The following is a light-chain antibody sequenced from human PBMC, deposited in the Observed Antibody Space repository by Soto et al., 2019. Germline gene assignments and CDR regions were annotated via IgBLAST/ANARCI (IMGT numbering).Light chain of an antibody. CDR1: QGISNY. CDR2: TAS. V-gene: IGKV1-9*01. CDR3: QQYNNWWT. Sequence: DIQLTQSPSFLSASVGDRVTITCRASQGISNYLAWYQQKAGKAPKLLIHTASTLQNGVPSRFSGSGSGTEFTLTISSLQPEDLATYYCQQYNNWWTFGQGTKVDIK. J-gene: IGKJ1*01.